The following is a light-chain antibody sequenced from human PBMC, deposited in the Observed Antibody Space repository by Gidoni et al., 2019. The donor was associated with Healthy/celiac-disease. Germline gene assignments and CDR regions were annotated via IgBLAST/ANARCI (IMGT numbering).Light chain of an antibody. Sequence: IVMTRAPDSLAVSLGERATINCKSSQSVLYSSNNKNYLAWYQQKPGQPPKLLIYWASTRESGVPDRFSGSGSGTDFTLTISSLQAEDVAVYYCQQYYSTPCSFGQGTKLEIK. CDR3: QQYYSTPCS. CDR1: QSVLYSSNNKNY. CDR2: WAS. V-gene: IGKV4-1*01. J-gene: IGKJ2*04.